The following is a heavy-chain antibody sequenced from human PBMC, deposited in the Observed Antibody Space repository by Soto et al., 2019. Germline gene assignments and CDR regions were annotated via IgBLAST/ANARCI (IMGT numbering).Heavy chain of an antibody. CDR1: GFSLGTYGVG. D-gene: IGHD1-26*01. CDR3: AHGGCGIVDWYFDL. Sequence: QITLNESGPTLVKPTQTLTLTCTFSGFSLGTYGVGVGWIRQPPGKALEWLALIYWDDDKRYSPSLKSRLTITKDTSKRQVFLTLTTMDPVDTATYYCAHGGCGIVDWYFDLWGRGTPVIVSS. CDR2: IYWDDDK. V-gene: IGHV2-5*02. J-gene: IGHJ2*01.